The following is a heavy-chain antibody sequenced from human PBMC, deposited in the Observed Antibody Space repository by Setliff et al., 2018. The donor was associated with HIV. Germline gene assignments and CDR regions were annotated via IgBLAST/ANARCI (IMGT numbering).Heavy chain of an antibody. D-gene: IGHD2-15*01. CDR3: ASGPGCSFDY. J-gene: IGHJ4*02. CDR1: GYTFTSYG. Sequence: ASVNVSCKASGYTFTSYGISWVRQAPGQGLEWMGWISAYNGNTNYAQKRQGRVTMTTDTSTSTAYKELRSLRSDDTAVYYCASGPGCSFDYWGQGTLVTVSS. V-gene: IGHV1-18*01. CDR2: ISAYNGNT.